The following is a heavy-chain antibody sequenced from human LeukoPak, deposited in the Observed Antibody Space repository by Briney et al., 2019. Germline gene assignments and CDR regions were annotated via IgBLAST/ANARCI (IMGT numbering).Heavy chain of an antibody. D-gene: IGHD6-13*01. J-gene: IGHJ4*02. CDR1: GYTFTSYA. CDR3: ATGPIAAAGTFDY. Sequence: ASVKVSCKASGYTFTSYAMHWVRQAPVQRLEWMGWINAGNGNTKYSQKFQGRVTMTEDTSTDTAYMELSSLRSEDTAVYYCATGPIAAAGTFDYWGQGTLVTVSS. CDR2: INAGNGNT. V-gene: IGHV1-3*01.